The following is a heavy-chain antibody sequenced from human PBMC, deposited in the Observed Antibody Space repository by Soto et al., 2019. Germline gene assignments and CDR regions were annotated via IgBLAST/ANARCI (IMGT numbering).Heavy chain of an antibody. CDR2: FTGNPGSA. J-gene: IGHJ4*02. CDR1: GFTFSSSV. Sequence: GGSLRLSCAASGFTFSSSVMSCVRQAPGKGLEWVSSFTGNPGSAYYAHSVKGRLTISRDNSRKTLCLQMNSLRAEDTALYYCAKTYYDFPSGYYFDYWGQGALVTVSS. V-gene: IGHV3-23*01. CDR3: AKTYYDFPSGYYFDY. D-gene: IGHD3-3*01.